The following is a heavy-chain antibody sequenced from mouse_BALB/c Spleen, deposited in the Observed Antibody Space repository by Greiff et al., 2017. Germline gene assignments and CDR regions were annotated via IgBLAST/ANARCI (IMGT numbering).Heavy chain of an antibody. V-gene: IGHV1-20*02. D-gene: IGHD2-2*01. CDR3: ARGGYGEGLNAMDY. Sequence: VQLQQSGPELVKPGASVKISCKASGYSFTGYFMNWVMQSHGKSLEWIGRINPYNGDTFYNQKFKGKATLTVDKSSSTAHMELRSLASEDSAVYYCARGGYGEGLNAMDYWGQGTSVTVSS. J-gene: IGHJ4*01. CDR2: INPYNGDT. CDR1: GYSFTGYF.